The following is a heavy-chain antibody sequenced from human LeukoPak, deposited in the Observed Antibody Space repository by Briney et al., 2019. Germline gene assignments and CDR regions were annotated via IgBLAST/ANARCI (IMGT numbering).Heavy chain of an antibody. CDR3: AKGNCRGTSCYSDY. CDR1: GFTFSGFE. V-gene: IGHV3-48*03. D-gene: IGHD2-2*02. J-gene: IGHJ4*02. CDR2: ISSSGSTR. Sequence: GGSLRLSCAASGFTFSGFEMNWVRQAPGKGLEWVSYISSSGSTRYYADSVEGRFTVSRDNAKNSLYLQMNSLRAEDTAVYYCAKGNCRGTSCYSDYWGQGTLVTVSS.